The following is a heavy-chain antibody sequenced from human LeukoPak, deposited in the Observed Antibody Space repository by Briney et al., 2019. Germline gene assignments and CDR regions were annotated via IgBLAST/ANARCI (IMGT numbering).Heavy chain of an antibody. V-gene: IGHV4-59*01. Sequence: SETLSLTCTVSGGSISSYYWSWIRQLPGKGLEWIGYIYYSGSTNYNPSLKSRVTISVDTSKNQFSLTLSSVTAADTAVYYCARESVVTGTFDYWGQGTLVTVSS. CDR3: ARESVVTGTFDY. D-gene: IGHD3-22*01. CDR2: IYYSGST. J-gene: IGHJ4*02. CDR1: GGSISSYY.